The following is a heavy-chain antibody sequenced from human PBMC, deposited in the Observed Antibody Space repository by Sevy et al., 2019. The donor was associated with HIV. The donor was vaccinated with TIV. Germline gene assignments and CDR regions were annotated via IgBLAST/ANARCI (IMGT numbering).Heavy chain of an antibody. J-gene: IGHJ4*02. CDR2: MYYRGST. D-gene: IGHD3-10*01. V-gene: IGHV4-39*01. CDR1: GGSISSSGSY. Sequence: SETLSLTCTVSGGSISSSGSYWGWIRQPPGKGLEWIGSMYYRGSTNHSPSLKTRITISVDTSKNQFSLRLSSVIAAETVVYYCARHRDYVTMVRGIDQWGQGTLVTVSS. CDR3: ARHRDYVTMVRGIDQ.